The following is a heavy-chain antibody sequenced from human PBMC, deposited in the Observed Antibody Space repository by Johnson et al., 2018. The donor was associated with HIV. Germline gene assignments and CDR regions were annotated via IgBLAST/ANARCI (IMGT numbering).Heavy chain of an antibody. D-gene: IGHD1-26*01. CDR2: ISYDGSNT. Sequence: QVQLVESGGGVVQPGRSLRLSCAASKFTFNSYTLHWVRQAPGKGLELVAVISYDGSNTYYADSVKGRFTISRDNSKNTLYLQMNSLRAEDTAVYYCATIMGATALAFDIWGQGTMGTVSS. CDR1: KFTFNSYT. CDR3: ATIMGATALAFDI. V-gene: IGHV3-30*04. J-gene: IGHJ3*02.